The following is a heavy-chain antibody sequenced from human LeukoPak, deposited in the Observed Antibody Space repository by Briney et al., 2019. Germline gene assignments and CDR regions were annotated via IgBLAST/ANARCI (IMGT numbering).Heavy chain of an antibody. CDR3: ARLSDCSGGGCRSIDY. D-gene: IGHD2-15*01. Sequence: PSETLSLTCTVSGGSISSSSYYWGWIRQPPGKGLEWIGSIYYSGSTYYNPSLKSRVTISVDTSKNQFSLKLSSVTAADTAVYYCARLSDCSGGGCRSIDYWGQGTLVTVSS. CDR2: IYYSGST. V-gene: IGHV4-39*01. CDR1: GGSISSSSYY. J-gene: IGHJ4*02.